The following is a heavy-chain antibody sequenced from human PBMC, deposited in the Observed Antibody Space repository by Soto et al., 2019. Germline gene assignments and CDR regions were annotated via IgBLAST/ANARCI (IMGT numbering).Heavy chain of an antibody. Sequence: GSLRLSCTASGFTFRDPYMDWVRQAPGKGLEWVGRIRNRANAYTTEYAASVKGRFTISRDDSKNSLYLQMNGLKTEDTAVYYCVRDGTKTLRDWFDPWGQGISVTVSS. V-gene: IGHV3-72*01. CDR2: IRNRANAYTT. CDR1: GFTFRDPY. CDR3: VRDGTKTLRDWFDP. D-gene: IGHD1-1*01. J-gene: IGHJ5*02.